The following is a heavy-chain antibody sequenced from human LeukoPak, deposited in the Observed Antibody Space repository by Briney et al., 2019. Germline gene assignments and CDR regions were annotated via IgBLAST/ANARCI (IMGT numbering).Heavy chain of an antibody. J-gene: IGHJ6*02. CDR2: INPNSGGT. CDR1: GYTFTGYY. V-gene: IGHV1-2*06. CDR3: ALGYYYYYGMDV. Sequence: ASVKVSCKASGYTFTGYYMHWVRQAPGQGLEWMGRINPNSGGTNYAQKFQGRVTMTRDTSISTAYMELSRLRSDDTAVYYRALGYYYYYGMDVWGQGTTVTVSS.